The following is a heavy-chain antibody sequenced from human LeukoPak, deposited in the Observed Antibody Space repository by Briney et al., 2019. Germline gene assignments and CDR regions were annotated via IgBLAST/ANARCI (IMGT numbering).Heavy chain of an antibody. CDR1: GYTFTSYG. CDR3: ARGWWATVTTNYYYYYGMDV. CDR2: ISAYNGNT. Sequence: GASVKVSCKASGYTFTSYGISWVRQAPGQGLEGMGWISAYNGNTNYAQKLQGRVTMTTDTSTSTAYMELRSLRSDDTAVYYCARGWWATVTTNYYYYYGMDVWGQGTTVTVSS. J-gene: IGHJ6*02. V-gene: IGHV1-18*01. D-gene: IGHD4-17*01.